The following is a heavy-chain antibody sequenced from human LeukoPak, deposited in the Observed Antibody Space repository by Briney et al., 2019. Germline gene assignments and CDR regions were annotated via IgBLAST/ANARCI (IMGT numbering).Heavy chain of an antibody. J-gene: IGHJ5*02. CDR3: ARVATFDYQQRSAEWFDP. D-gene: IGHD2-2*01. CDR1: GGSISSSSYY. Sequence: SETLSLTCTVSGGSISSSSYYWGWIRQPPGKGLGWIGSIYYSGSTYYNPSLKSRVTISVDTSKNQFSLKLSSVTAADTAVYYCARVATFDYQQRSAEWFDPWGQGTLVTVSS. V-gene: IGHV4-39*07. CDR2: IYYSGST.